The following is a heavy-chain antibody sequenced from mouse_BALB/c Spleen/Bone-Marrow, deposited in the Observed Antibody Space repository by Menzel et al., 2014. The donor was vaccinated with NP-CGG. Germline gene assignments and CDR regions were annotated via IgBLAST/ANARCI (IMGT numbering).Heavy chain of an antibody. CDR1: GYTFTDYE. D-gene: IGHD3-2*01. J-gene: IGHJ3*01. CDR3: TRLDSSGYGAY. V-gene: IGHV1-15*01. Sequence: QVQLKQSGAELVRPGASVTLSCKALGYTFTDYEMHWLKQTPVHGLEWIGAIDPETGGTAYNQKFKGRATLTTDKSSSTAYMELRSLTSEDSAVYYCTRLDSSGYGAYWGQGTLVTVSA. CDR2: IDPETGGT.